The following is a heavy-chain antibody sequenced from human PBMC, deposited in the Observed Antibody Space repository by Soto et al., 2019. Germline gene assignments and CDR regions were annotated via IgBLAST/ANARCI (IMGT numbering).Heavy chain of an antibody. CDR3: ARAGYSGSFYDY. V-gene: IGHV4-59*01. J-gene: IGHJ4*02. Sequence: SESLSLTCTVSVGSISSYYWSWIRQPPGKGLEWIGYIYYGGSTNYNPSLKSRVTISVDTSKNQFSLKLSSVTAADTAVYYCARAGYSGSFYDYWGQGALVTVSS. CDR1: VGSISSYY. CDR2: IYYGGST. D-gene: IGHD1-26*01.